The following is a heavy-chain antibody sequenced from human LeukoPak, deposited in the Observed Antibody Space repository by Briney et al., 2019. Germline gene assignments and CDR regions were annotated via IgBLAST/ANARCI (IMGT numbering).Heavy chain of an antibody. D-gene: IGHD1-7*01. Sequence: SETLSLTCAVHDGPFSGYYWSWIRQPPGKGLEWIGEISQRGRPNYNPSLKSRVTISINTSKKQFSVELSSVTAADTAVYYCAALSGYNWNYVSFDYWGQGTLVTVSS. J-gene: IGHJ4*02. V-gene: IGHV4-34*01. CDR2: ISQRGRP. CDR1: DGPFSGYY. CDR3: AALSGYNWNYVSFDY.